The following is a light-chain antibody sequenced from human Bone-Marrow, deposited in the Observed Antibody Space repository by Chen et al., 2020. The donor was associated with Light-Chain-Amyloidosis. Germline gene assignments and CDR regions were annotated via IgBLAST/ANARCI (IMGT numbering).Light chain of an antibody. CDR3: QSYGSGLGGSRV. V-gene: IGLV1-40*01. Sequence: QSVLTQPPSVSGAPGQRVTISCTGSSSNIGAGSDVHWYQQLPGTAPKLLLYGNSNRPSGVPDRFAGSKSGTSASLAITGRQAEDEADYYCQSYGSGLGGSRVFGGGTKLTVL. J-gene: IGLJ3*02. CDR1: SSNIGAGSD. CDR2: GNS.